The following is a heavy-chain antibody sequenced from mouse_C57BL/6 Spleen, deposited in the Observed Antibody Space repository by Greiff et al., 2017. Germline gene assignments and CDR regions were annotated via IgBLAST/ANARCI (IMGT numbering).Heavy chain of an antibody. Sequence: VKVVESGAELVKPGASVKMSCKASGYTFTTYPIEWMKQNHGKSLEWIGNFHPYNDDTKYNEKFKGKATLTVEKSSSTVYLELSRLTSDDSAVYYCARGTVSYAMDYWGQGTSVTVSS. CDR3: ARGTVSYAMDY. CDR1: GYTFTTYP. CDR2: FHPYNDDT. D-gene: IGHD1-1*01. J-gene: IGHJ4*01. V-gene: IGHV1-47*01.